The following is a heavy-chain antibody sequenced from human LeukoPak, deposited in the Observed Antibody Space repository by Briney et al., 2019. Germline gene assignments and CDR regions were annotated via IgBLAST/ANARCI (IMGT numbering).Heavy chain of an antibody. J-gene: IGHJ6*02. CDR3: AKVPYSDYGSGRPPFMDV. V-gene: IGHV3-23*01. CDR1: GFIFSNYA. D-gene: IGHD3-10*01. CDR2: IRDRGRDT. Sequence: GGSLRLSCAASGFIFSNYAMSWVRQAPGEGRDGVSTIRDRGRDTYYADSVKGRFTISRDNSKNTLYLQMTSLRVEDTATYYCAKVPYSDYGSGRPPFMDVWGQGTTVAVSS.